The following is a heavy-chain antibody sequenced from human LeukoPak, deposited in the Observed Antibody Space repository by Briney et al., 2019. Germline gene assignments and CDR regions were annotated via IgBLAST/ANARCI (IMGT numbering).Heavy chain of an antibody. D-gene: IGHD3-3*01. J-gene: IGHJ5*02. V-gene: IGHV3-74*01. CDR2: IKSDGSST. Sequence: GGSLRLSCAASGFTLSSYWMRWVRHAPGKGVVWVSRIKSDGSSTTYADSVKGRFTISRDNAKNTLYLQMNSLRAEDTAIYYCARGDRMTIFGVVFNWFDPRGQGTLVTVSS. CDR3: ARGDRMTIFGVVFNWFDP. CDR1: GFTLSSYW.